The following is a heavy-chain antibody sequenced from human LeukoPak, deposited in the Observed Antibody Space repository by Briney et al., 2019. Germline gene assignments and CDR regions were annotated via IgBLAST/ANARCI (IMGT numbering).Heavy chain of an antibody. J-gene: IGHJ3*02. Sequence: GSLRLSCAASGFTFTDYYWSWIRQPPGKGLEWIGYIYYSGSTNYNPSLKSRVTISVDTSKNQFSLKLSSVTAADTAVYYCAREQSMYSSSWYLDAFDIWGQGTMVTVSS. D-gene: IGHD6-13*01. V-gene: IGHV4-59*01. CDR1: GFTFTDYY. CDR2: IYYSGST. CDR3: AREQSMYSSSWYLDAFDI.